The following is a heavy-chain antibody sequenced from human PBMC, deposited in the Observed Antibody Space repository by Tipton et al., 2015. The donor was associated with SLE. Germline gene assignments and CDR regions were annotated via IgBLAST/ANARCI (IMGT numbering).Heavy chain of an antibody. Sequence: QLVQSGPEVKKPGSSVKVSCKASGGTFSSYAISWVRQAPGQGLEWMEGIIPIFGTANYAQKFQGRVTITADESTSTAYMELSSLRSEDTAVYYCAREVVPADYFDYWGQGTLVTVSS. D-gene: IGHD2-2*01. CDR1: GGTFSSYA. CDR2: IIPIFGTA. J-gene: IGHJ4*02. V-gene: IGHV1-69*01. CDR3: AREVVPADYFDY.